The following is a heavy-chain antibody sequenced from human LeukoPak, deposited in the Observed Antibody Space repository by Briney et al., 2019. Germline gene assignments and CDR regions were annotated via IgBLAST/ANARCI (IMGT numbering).Heavy chain of an antibody. Sequence: ASVRVSCKASGYSFTGYYMHWVRQAPGQGLEWMGWINPNSGDTIYAQTFQGRVTMTRDTSITTAYMDLSRLRSDDTALYFCAREILSFGELVESSAFDIWGQGTMVTVSS. CDR2: INPNSGDT. V-gene: IGHV1-2*02. CDR3: AREILSFGELVESSAFDI. CDR1: GYSFTGYY. D-gene: IGHD3-10*01. J-gene: IGHJ3*02.